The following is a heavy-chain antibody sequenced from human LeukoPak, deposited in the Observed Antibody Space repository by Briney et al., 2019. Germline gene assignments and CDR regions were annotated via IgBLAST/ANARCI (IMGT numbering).Heavy chain of an antibody. Sequence: GSSVKVSCKASGGTFSSFAISWIRQAPGQGLEWMGRIIPILGVAIYAQKFQGEVTITADKSTSTAYMELSSLRSGDTAVYYCASSGFDSHYYFDYWGQGTLVTVSS. V-gene: IGHV1-69*04. CDR2: IIPILGVA. J-gene: IGHJ4*02. CDR3: ASSGFDSHYYFDY. CDR1: GGTFSSFA. D-gene: IGHD5-12*01.